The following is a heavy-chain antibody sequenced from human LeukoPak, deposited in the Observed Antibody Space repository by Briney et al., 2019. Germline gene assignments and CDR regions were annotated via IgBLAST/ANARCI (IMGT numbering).Heavy chain of an antibody. Sequence: GGSLRLSCAASGFTFSNYAMSWVRQAPGKGLQWVSRITGNGGGTDYADSVKGRFTISRENSKNTLYLQVNSLRAEDTAVYHCVKWGDYYVLTSYYDPDNWGQGTLVTVSS. CDR2: ITGNGGGT. J-gene: IGHJ4*02. V-gene: IGHV3-23*01. CDR1: GFTFSNYA. CDR3: VKWGDYYVLTSYYDPDN. D-gene: IGHD3-10*01.